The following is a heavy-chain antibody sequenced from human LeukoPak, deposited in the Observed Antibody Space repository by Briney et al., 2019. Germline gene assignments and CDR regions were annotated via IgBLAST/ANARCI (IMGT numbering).Heavy chain of an antibody. D-gene: IGHD6-19*01. Sequence: SETLSLTCAVYGGSSSGYYWSWIRQPPGKGLEWIGEINHSGSTNYNPSLKSRVTISVDTSKNQFSLKLSSVSAADTAVYYCARTSGWYSTPFDYWGQGTLVTVSS. CDR1: GGSSSGYY. CDR3: ARTSGWYSTPFDY. V-gene: IGHV4-34*01. J-gene: IGHJ4*02. CDR2: INHSGST.